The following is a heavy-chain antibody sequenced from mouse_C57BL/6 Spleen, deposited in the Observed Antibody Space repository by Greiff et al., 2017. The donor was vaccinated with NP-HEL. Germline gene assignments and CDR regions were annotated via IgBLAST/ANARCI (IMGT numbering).Heavy chain of an antibody. V-gene: IGHV5-4*01. Sequence: DVQLVESGGGLVKPGGSLKLSCAASGFTFSSYAMSWVRQTPEKRLEWVATISDGGSYTYYPDNVKGRFTISRDNAKNNLYLQMSHLKSEDTAMYYCARDPPNYYGSSPFAYGGQGTLVTVSA. J-gene: IGHJ3*01. CDR1: GFTFSSYA. CDR2: ISDGGSYT. D-gene: IGHD1-1*01. CDR3: ARDPPNYYGSSPFAY.